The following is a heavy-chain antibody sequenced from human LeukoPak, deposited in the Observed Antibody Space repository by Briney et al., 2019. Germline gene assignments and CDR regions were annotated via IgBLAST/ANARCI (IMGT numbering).Heavy chain of an antibody. V-gene: IGHV4-59*08. CDR3: ARHLDWDSGGDAFDF. D-gene: IGHD3/OR15-3a*01. Sequence: SETLSLTCTVSGVPISSCYWSWIRQPPGKGLEWIGYIHYSGSTRNYPSLESRVTISVDTSKNQFSLKLTSVTAADTAMYYCARHLDWDSGGDAFDFWGQGTMVTVSS. CDR1: GVPISSCY. J-gene: IGHJ3*01. CDR2: IHYSGST.